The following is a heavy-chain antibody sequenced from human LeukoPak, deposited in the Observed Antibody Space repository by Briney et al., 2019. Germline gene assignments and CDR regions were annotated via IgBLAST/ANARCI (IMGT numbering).Heavy chain of an antibody. CDR1: GFTFSSYG. CDR3: AKVGLGGSSKGGEFDY. V-gene: IGHV3-30*18. CDR2: ISYDGSNK. J-gene: IGHJ4*02. D-gene: IGHD6-13*01. Sequence: GGSLRLSCAASGFTFSSYGMHWVRQAPGKGLEWVAVISYDGSNKYYADSVKGRFTISRDNSKNTLYLQMNSLRAEDTAVYYCAKVGLGGSSKGGEFDYWGQGTLVTVSS.